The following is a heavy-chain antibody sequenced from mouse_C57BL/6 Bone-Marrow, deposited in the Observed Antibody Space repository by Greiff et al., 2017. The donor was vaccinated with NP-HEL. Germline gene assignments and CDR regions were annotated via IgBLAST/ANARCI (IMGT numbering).Heavy chain of an antibody. CDR1: GFTFSDYY. CDR2: INYDGSST. CDR3: AREGSSGYVDY. J-gene: IGHJ3*01. V-gene: IGHV5-16*01. Sequence: EVNVVESEGGLVQPGSSMKLSCTASGFTFSDYYMAWVRQVPEKGLEWVANINYDGSSTYYLDSLKSRFIISRDNAKNILYLQMSSLKSEDTATYYCAREGSSGYVDYWGQGTLVTVSA. D-gene: IGHD3-2*02.